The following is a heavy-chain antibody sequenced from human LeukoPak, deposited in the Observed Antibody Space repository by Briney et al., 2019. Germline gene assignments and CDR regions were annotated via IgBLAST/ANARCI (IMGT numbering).Heavy chain of an antibody. CDR3: AKGAIAVAGTSLFD. Sequence: PGGSLRLSCAASGFTFSSYALSWVRQAPGKGLEWVSGISGSGGSTYYADSVKGRFTVSRDNSKNTLYLQMNSLRAEDTAVYYCAKGAIAVAGTSLFDWGQGTLVTVSS. D-gene: IGHD6-19*01. J-gene: IGHJ4*02. CDR2: ISGSGGST. V-gene: IGHV3-23*01. CDR1: GFTFSSYA.